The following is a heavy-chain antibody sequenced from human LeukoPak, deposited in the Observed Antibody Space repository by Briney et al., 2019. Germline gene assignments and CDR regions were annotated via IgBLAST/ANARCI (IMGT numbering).Heavy chain of an antibody. CDR1: GGSFSDYY. J-gene: IGHJ5*02. D-gene: IGHD4-11*01. CDR3: ARTDYRA. V-gene: IGHV4-34*01. CDR2: INHSGST. Sequence: PSETLSLTCAVYGGSFSDYYWSWIRQPPGAGLEWIGEINHSGSTNYNPSLKSLKSRVTISVDTSNNQFSLNLSSVTAADTAVYYCARTDYRAWGQGTLVTVSS.